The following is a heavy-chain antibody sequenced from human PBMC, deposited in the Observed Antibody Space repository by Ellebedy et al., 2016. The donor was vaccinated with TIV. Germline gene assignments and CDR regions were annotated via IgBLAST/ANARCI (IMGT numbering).Heavy chain of an antibody. CDR1: GGSISSNY. CDR3: ARQISGFAESRFDY. Sequence: MPSETLSLTCTVSGGSISSNYWDWIRQPPGKGLEWIGYIYNSVITNYNPSLKSRVTMSVDTSKRQLSLKLSSVTAADTAVYYCARQISGFAESRFDYWGQGTLVTVSS. J-gene: IGHJ4*02. V-gene: IGHV4-59*08. CDR2: IYNSVIT. D-gene: IGHD3-10*01.